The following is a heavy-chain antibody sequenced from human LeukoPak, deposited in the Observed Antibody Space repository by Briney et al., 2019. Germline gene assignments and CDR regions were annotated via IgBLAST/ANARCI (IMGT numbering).Heavy chain of an antibody. J-gene: IGHJ4*02. CDR3: ARIPHFGESYFDS. V-gene: IGHV1-18*01. Sequence: ASVKVSCKASGFHFTSFYISWVRRAPGQGLEWMGWISPYNGNTYYEETLQGRITMTTDTSTSTAYMELRSLTSDDTAVYHCARIPHFGESYFDSWGQGTLVTVSS. CDR1: GFHFTSFY. D-gene: IGHD3-10*01. CDR2: ISPYNGNT.